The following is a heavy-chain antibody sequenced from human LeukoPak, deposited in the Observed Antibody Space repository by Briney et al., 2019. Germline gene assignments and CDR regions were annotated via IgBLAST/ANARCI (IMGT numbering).Heavy chain of an antibody. CDR3: AKGARGRAFDI. V-gene: IGHV3-21*01. CDR2: ISSSSSYI. Sequence: GGSLRLSCAASGLTFSSYSMNRVREAPGKGLERVLSISSSSSYIYYADSIKGRSTIPRDNANNSLYLQMNSPRAEATAVYYCAKGARGRAFDIWGQGTMVTVSS. J-gene: IGHJ3*02. CDR1: GLTFSSYS. D-gene: IGHD6-6*01.